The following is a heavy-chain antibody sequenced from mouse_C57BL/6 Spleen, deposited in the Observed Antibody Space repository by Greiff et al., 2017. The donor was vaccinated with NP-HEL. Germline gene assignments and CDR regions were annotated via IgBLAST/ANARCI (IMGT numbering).Heavy chain of an antibody. CDR1: GYTFTSYW. V-gene: IGHV1-55*01. D-gene: IGHD2-14*01. J-gene: IGHJ4*01. CDR2: INPNNGGT. CDR3: ARSEYEGLDY. Sequence: VQLQQPGAELVKPGASVKMSCKASGYTFTSYWITWVKQRPGQGLEWIGDINPNNGGTIYNQKFKGKATLTVDKSSSTAYMELRSLTSEDTAVYYCARSEYEGLDYWGQGTSVTVSS.